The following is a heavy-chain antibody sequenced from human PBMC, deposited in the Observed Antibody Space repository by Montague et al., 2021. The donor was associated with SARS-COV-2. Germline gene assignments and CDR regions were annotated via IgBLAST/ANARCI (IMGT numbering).Heavy chain of an antibody. D-gene: IGHD3-9*01. CDR2: IYYSGPT. CDR1: GGSISSSTYY. Sequence: SETLSLTCTVSGGSISSSTYYWGWIRQPPGKGLEWIASIYYSGPTHYNPSLRSRVTISLDTSKNQVSLRLTSVTAADTAFYYCGSDTTAYFRFDYWGRGTLISVSS. V-gene: IGHV4-39*07. J-gene: IGHJ4*02. CDR3: GSDTTAYFRFDY.